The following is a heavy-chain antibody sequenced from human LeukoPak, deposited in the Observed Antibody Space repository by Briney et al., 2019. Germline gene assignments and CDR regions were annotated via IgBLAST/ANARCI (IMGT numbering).Heavy chain of an antibody. J-gene: IGHJ4*02. CDR1: GGSFSGYY. CDR3: ARGGDLRSDYRYLFGY. CDR2: INHSGST. V-gene: IGHV4-34*01. D-gene: IGHD4-11*01. Sequence: NPSETLSLTCAVYGGSFSGYYWSWIRQPPGKGLEWIGEINHSGSTNYNPSLKSRVTISVDTSGNQFSLKLNSVTAADTAVYFCARGGDLRSDYRYLFGYWGQGTLVTVSS.